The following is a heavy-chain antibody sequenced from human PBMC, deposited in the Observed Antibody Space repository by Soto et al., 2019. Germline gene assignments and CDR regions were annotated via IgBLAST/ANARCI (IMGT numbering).Heavy chain of an antibody. CDR1: GFTFSNYG. CDR2: VSYDGSNK. D-gene: IGHD6-6*01. V-gene: IGHV3-30*18. CDR3: AKDHRITPRLGDYYGMDV. J-gene: IGHJ6*02. Sequence: QVQLVESGGGVVQPGRSLRLSCAASGFTFSNYGMHWVRQAPGKGLEWVAVVSYDGSNKYYADSVKGRFTISRDNSKNTFFLQMNSLRPEDTAVYYCAKDHRITPRLGDYYGMDVWGQGTTVTVSS.